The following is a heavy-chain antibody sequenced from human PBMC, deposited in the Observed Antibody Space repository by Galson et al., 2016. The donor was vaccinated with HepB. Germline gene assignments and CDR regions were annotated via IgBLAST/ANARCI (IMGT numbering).Heavy chain of an antibody. CDR1: GGSLSAYY. J-gene: IGHJ3*02. Sequence: SETLSLACTVNGGSLSAYYWNWIRQSPGKGLEWIGEVNHSGATDYNPSLKSRVTISVDTSKKQFSLNLNPVTAADTAVYYCATGYCSGGSCYLGALDIWSQGTMVTV. CDR3: ATGYCSGGSCYLGALDI. D-gene: IGHD2-15*01. CDR2: VNHSGAT. V-gene: IGHV4-34*01.